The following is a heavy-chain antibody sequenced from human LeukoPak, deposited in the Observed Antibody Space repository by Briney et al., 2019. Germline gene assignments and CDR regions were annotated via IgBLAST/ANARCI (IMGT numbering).Heavy chain of an antibody. Sequence: ASVKVSCKASGYTFTDYYIHWVRQAPGQGLEWMGWIDTASGGTNNAQQFQGRVSMTRDTSISTAYMELSRLRSDDTAVYHCAKERDYGSSSFYYYWGQGTLVTVSS. D-gene: IGHD3-22*01. J-gene: IGHJ4*02. CDR1: GYTFTDYY. CDR2: IDTASGGT. V-gene: IGHV1-2*02. CDR3: AKERDYGSSSFYYY.